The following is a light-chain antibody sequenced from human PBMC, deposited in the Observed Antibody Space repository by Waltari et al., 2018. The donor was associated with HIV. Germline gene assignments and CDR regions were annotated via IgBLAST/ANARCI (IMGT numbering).Light chain of an antibody. CDR3: SSRDSSGNHVV. J-gene: IGLJ3*02. CDR1: SLRGFY. CDR2: GKN. Sequence: SSELSQDPAVSVALGQTVRITCQGDSLRGFYATWYQQKPGQAPILVIFGKNDRPSGIPDRFSGSSSGNTASLTITGAQAEDEADYHCSSRDSSGNHVVFGGGTKLTVL. V-gene: IGLV3-19*01.